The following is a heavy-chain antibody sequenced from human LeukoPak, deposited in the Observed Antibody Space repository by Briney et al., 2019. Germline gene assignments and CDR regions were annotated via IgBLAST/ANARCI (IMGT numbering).Heavy chain of an antibody. V-gene: IGHV1-18*01. Sequence: GASVKVSCKASGYTFTTYGINWVRQAPGQGLEWMGWISAYNGNTNYAQNLQGRVTLTTDTSASTACMELRSLRSDDTAVYYCARDLIAARPGWFDPWGQGTLVIVCS. J-gene: IGHJ5*02. D-gene: IGHD6-6*01. CDR3: ARDLIAARPGWFDP. CDR1: GYTFTTYG. CDR2: ISAYNGNT.